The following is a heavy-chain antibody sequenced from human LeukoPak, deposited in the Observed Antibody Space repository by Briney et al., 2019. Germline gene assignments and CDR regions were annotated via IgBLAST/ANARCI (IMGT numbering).Heavy chain of an antibody. J-gene: IGHJ4*02. Sequence: GGSLRLSCAASGFTFSSYAMSWVRQAPGKGLEWVSAISGSGSTIYYADSVKGRFTISRDNAKNSLYLQMNSLRAEDTAVYYCARLHDFWSGYYGLFDYWGQGTLVTVSS. CDR2: ISGSGSTI. CDR3: ARLHDFWSGYYGLFDY. D-gene: IGHD3-3*01. CDR1: GFTFSSYA. V-gene: IGHV3-23*01.